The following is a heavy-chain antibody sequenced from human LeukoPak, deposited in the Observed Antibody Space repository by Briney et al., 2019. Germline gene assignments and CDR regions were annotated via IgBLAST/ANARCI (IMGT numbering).Heavy chain of an antibody. D-gene: IGHD3-10*01. V-gene: IGHV3-23*01. Sequence: GGSLRLSCAASGFTFSRCAMSWVRQAPGRGLEWVSGISGSGGSAYYVDSVKGRFTVSRDNSKNTLYLQMNSLRTEDTAVYYCARVGTPQTGLFAFDIWGQGTMVTVSS. J-gene: IGHJ3*02. CDR3: ARVGTPQTGLFAFDI. CDR1: GFTFSRCA. CDR2: ISGSGGSA.